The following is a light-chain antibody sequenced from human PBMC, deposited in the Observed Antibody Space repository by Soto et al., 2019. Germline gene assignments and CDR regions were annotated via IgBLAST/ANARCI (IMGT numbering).Light chain of an antibody. Sequence: ESVLTQFPGTLSLSPGERATLSCRASQRVSSNYLAWYQQKPGQAPRLLIYGASSRATGIPYRFSGSGSGTDFTLTISRLEPEDFEMYYCQQYGNSPWTFGQGTKVDLK. CDR2: GAS. V-gene: IGKV3-20*01. CDR1: QRVSSNY. J-gene: IGKJ1*01. CDR3: QQYGNSPWT.